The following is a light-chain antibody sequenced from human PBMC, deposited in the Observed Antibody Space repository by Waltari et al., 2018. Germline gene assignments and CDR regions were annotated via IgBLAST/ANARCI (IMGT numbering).Light chain of an antibody. J-gene: IGLJ1*01. CDR1: RANLGRDS. CDR3: AAWDDRLGGYL. Sequence: QSLLTQPPSVSGTPGEWVAVTCSGSRANLGRDSVYWSPQLPGTAPKPLLKKNTQRPSGVPDGFSGSKCGTSTSLAISGLRSEDETDYYGAAWDDRLGGYLFGTGTKVTVL. CDR2: KNT. V-gene: IGLV1-47*01.